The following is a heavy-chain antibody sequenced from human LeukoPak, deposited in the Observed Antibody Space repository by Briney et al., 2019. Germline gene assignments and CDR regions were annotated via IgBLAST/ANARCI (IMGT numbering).Heavy chain of an antibody. Sequence: GGSLRLSCAASEFSVSSNYMTWVRQAPGKGLEWVSVIHSDGTTYYADSVRGRFTISTDNFKDSLFLQMNSMGADDTAVYYCVREGTPGRQFFDLWGRGTLVTVSS. CDR2: IHSDGTT. V-gene: IGHV3-53*01. D-gene: IGHD6-19*01. J-gene: IGHJ2*01. CDR3: VREGTPGRQFFDL. CDR1: EFSVSSNY.